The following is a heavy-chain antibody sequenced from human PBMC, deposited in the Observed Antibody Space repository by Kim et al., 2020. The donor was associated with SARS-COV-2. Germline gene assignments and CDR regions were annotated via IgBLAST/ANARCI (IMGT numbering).Heavy chain of an antibody. Sequence: PSLKSRVTMSVETSKNQFSLKLSSVTAPDTAVYYCARWDRGSSGYYYFDYWGQGTLVTVSS. D-gene: IGHD3-22*01. CDR3: ARWDRGSSGYYYFDY. J-gene: IGHJ4*02. V-gene: IGHV4-59*10.